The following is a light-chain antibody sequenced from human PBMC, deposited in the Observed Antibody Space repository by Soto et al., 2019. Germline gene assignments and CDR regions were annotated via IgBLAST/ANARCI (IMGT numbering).Light chain of an antibody. V-gene: IGKV1-39*01. CDR3: QQTYTTPEIT. CDR1: QTISSW. Sequence: DIQMTQSPSSLSASVGDRVTITCRASQTISSWLAWYQQKPGKAPNLLMYGASYLKSGVPTRFSGSGSGTDFTLTISSLQPEDFASYYCQQTYTTPEITFGQGTRLEIK. CDR2: GAS. J-gene: IGKJ5*01.